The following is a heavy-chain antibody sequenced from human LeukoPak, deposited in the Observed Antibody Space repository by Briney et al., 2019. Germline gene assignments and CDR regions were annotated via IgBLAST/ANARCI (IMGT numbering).Heavy chain of an antibody. J-gene: IGHJ4*02. CDR1: GFTFSSYA. CDR2: ISGSGGST. D-gene: IGHD3-22*01. CDR3: WKGTPYYYVGSGNTSFDY. V-gene: IGHV3-23*01. Sequence: PGGSLRLSCAAPGFTFSSYAMSWVRQAPGKGLEWVSAISGSGGSTYYADSVKGRFTISRDNSKNTLYLQMNSLRAEDTAVYYCWKGTPYYYVGSGNTSFDYWGQEPLVPVSS.